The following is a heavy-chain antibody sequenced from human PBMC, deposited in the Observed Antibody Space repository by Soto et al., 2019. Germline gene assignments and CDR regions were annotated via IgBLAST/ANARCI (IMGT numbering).Heavy chain of an antibody. V-gene: IGHV1-69*13. J-gene: IGHJ4*02. CDR1: GGTFSSYA. CDR2: IIPIFGTA. CDR3: ARPYYYDSSGYYYFDY. D-gene: IGHD3-22*01. Sequence: SVKVSCKASGGTFSSYAISWVRQAPGQGLEWMGGIIPIFGTANYAQKFQGRVTITADESTSTAYMELSSLRSEDTAVYYCARPYYYDSSGYYYFDYWGQGTLVTVSS.